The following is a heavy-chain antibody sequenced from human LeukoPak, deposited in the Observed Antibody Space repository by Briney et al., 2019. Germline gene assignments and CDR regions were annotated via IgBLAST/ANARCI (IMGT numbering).Heavy chain of an antibody. Sequence: SVKVSCKASGYTFTSYYMHWVRQAPGQGLEWMGIINPSGGSTSYAQKFQGRVTMTRDTSTSTVYMELSSLRSEDTAVYYCARSGVVGATIDRFDYWGQGTLVTVSS. CDR1: GYTFTSYY. V-gene: IGHV1-46*01. D-gene: IGHD1-26*01. J-gene: IGHJ4*02. CDR3: ARSGVVGATIDRFDY. CDR2: INPSGGST.